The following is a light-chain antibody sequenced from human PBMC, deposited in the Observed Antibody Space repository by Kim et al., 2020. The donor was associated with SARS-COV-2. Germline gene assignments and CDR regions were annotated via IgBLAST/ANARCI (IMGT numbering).Light chain of an antibody. CDR3: QQYILGGS. CDR1: QTIPSR. Sequence: SASIGDTVMIDCRASQTIPSRLAWYQQKPGRAPKLLIFHASILQSGVPSRFRGSGSGTEFTLTINSLQPDDFATYYCQQYILGGSFGQGTKVDIK. CDR2: HAS. V-gene: IGKV1-5*03. J-gene: IGKJ1*01.